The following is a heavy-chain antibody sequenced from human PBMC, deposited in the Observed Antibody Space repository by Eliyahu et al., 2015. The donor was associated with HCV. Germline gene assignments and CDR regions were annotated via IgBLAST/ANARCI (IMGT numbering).Heavy chain of an antibody. CDR3: ASPALGAFDI. CDR1: GGSISSSSYY. CDR2: IYYSGST. J-gene: IGHJ3*02. Sequence: QLQLQESGPGLVKPSETLSLTCTVSGGSISSSSYYWGWIRQPPGKGLEHIGSIYYSGSTYYNPSLKSRVTISVDTSKNQFSLKLSSVTAADTALYYCASPALGAFDIWGQGTMVTVSS. V-gene: IGHV4-39*01.